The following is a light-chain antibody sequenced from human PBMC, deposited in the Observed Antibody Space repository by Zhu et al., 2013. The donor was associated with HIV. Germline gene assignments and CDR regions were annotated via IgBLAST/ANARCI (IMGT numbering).Light chain of an antibody. V-gene: IGKV3-15*01. CDR2: GAS. CDR3: QQYGTSPPVT. CDR1: LSVSTN. J-gene: IGKJ4*01. Sequence: EILMTQSPPTLSVSPGESATLSCRASLSVSTNLAWYRQKPGQSPRLLISGASTRATGIPARVNGGGSGTDFTLTITRLEPEDFAVYYCQQYGTSPPVTFGGGTKVEIK.